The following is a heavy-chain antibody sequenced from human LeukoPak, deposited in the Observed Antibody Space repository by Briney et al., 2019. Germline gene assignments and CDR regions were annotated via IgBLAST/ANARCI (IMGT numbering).Heavy chain of an antibody. J-gene: IGHJ3*02. Sequence: PSVTLSLTYSLSGGSINSYYWSWIRQPQGKGLEWIGYMYYSGSTHYNPSLESRVTISIDTSKKQLSLKLTSVTAADTAVYYCARDRRESTKPNDAFHIWGQGTMVTVSS. CDR1: GGSINSYY. CDR2: MYYSGST. V-gene: IGHV4-59*01. D-gene: IGHD1-1*01. CDR3: ARDRRESTKPNDAFHI.